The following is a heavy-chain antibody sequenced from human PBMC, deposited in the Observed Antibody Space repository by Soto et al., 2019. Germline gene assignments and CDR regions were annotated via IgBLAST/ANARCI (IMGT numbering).Heavy chain of an antibody. CDR1: GGSISSSSYY. J-gene: IGHJ4*02. CDR2: IYYSGST. Sequence: SETLSLTCTVSGGSISSSSYYWGWIRQPPGKGLEWIGSIYYSGSTYYNPSLKSRVTISVDTSKNQFSLKLSSVTAADTAVYYCARAHWVRGVIMYYFDYWGQGTLVTVSS. D-gene: IGHD3-10*01. V-gene: IGHV4-39*07. CDR3: ARAHWVRGVIMYYFDY.